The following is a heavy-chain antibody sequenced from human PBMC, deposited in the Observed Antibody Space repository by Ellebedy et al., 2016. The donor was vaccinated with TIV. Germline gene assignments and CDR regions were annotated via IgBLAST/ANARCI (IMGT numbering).Heavy chain of an antibody. CDR1: GFAFSSYA. J-gene: IGHJ3*02. V-gene: IGHV3-23*01. Sequence: PGGSLRLSCATSGFAFSSYAMSWVRQAPGKGLEWVSAISDNGVITKYADSVKGRFTISRDNSKNTLYLQMHSLRAEDTAVYYCARDPVGVGPAFDIWGQGTIVTVSS. CDR2: ISDNGVIT. D-gene: IGHD4-23*01. CDR3: ARDPVGVGPAFDI.